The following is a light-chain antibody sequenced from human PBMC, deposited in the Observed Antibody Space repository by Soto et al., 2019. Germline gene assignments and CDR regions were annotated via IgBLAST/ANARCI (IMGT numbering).Light chain of an antibody. CDR2: KAS. CDR1: QTISSW. Sequence: IKMSQSPSTLSGTVGDRVTITFRASQTISSWLAWYQQKPGKAPKLLIYKASTLKSGVPSRFSGSGSGTEFTLTISSLQPDDFATYYCQQYNTYSAFGQGTKVDI. V-gene: IGKV1-5*03. CDR3: QQYNTYSA. J-gene: IGKJ1*01.